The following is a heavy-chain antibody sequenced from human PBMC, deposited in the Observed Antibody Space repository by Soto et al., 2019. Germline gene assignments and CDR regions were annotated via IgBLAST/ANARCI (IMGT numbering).Heavy chain of an antibody. V-gene: IGHV3-15*07. J-gene: IGHJ4*02. D-gene: IGHD6-13*01. Sequence: ESGGGLVKPGGSLRLSCAASGFTFSNAWMNWVRQAPGKGLEWVGRIKSKTDGGTTDYAAPVKGRFTISRDDSKNTLYLQMNSLKTEDTAVYYCTTRLSSSWYYFDYWGQGTLVTVSS. CDR3: TTRLSSSWYYFDY. CDR1: GFTFSNAW. CDR2: IKSKTDGGTT.